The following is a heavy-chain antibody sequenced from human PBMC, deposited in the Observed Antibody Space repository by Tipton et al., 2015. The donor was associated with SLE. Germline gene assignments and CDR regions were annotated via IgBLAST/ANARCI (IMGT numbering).Heavy chain of an antibody. V-gene: IGHV3-23*01. CDR2: ISGSGGST. J-gene: IGHJ3*02. D-gene: IGHD1-14*01. CDR3: ANGISRRDAFDI. CDR1: GFTFSSYA. Sequence: SLRLSCAASGFTFSSYAMSWVRQAPGKGLEWVSAISGSGGSTYYADSVKGRFTISRDNSKNTLYLQMNSLRAEDTAVYYCANGISRRDAFDIWGQGTMVTVSS.